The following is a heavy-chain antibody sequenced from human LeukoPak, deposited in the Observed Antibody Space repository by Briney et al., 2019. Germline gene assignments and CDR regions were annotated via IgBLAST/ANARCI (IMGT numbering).Heavy chain of an antibody. J-gene: IGHJ4*02. CDR3: ARADNLSDSSGYYWTV. V-gene: IGHV4-39*07. CDR2: IYYSGST. Sequence: SETLSLTCTVSGVSINSNSYYWGWIRQPPGKGLEWIANIYYSGSTSYNPSLRSRVTISVDTSKNQFSLRLTSVTAADTAVYYCARADNLSDSSGYYWTVWGQGTLVTVSS. CDR1: GVSINSNSYY. D-gene: IGHD3-22*01.